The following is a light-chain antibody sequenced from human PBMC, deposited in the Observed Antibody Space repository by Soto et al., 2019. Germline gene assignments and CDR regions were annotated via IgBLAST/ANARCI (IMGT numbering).Light chain of an antibody. CDR2: TLS. Sequence: DIVMTQTPLSLPVTPGEPASISCRSSQSLLASDDGNTYLDWYLQKPGESPQLLIYTLSYRAYGVPERFSDSGSGTDFTLKISRVEAEDVGVYYCLQSIEFPWTFGQGTKVEIK. V-gene: IGKV2-40*01. CDR1: QSLLASDDGNTY. J-gene: IGKJ1*01. CDR3: LQSIEFPWT.